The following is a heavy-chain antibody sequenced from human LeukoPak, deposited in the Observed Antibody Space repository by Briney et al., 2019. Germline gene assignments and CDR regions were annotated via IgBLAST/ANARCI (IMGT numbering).Heavy chain of an antibody. V-gene: IGHV3-7*01. CDR3: ARDTNYDFWSGSLDY. Sequence: GGSLRLSCAASGFTFSSYWMSWVRQAPGKGLEWVANIKQDGSEKYYVDSVKGRFTISRDNAKNSLYLQMNSLRAEDTAVYYCARDTNYDFWSGSLDYWGQGTLVTVSS. D-gene: IGHD3-3*01. J-gene: IGHJ4*02. CDR1: GFTFSSYW. CDR2: IKQDGSEK.